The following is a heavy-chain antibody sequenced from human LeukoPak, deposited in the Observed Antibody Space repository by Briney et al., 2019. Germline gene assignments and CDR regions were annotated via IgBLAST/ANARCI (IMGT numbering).Heavy chain of an antibody. Sequence: GGSLRLSCVASGLTFSNNAMTWVRQAPGKGLEWVSSISGSGGDTYYADSVQGRSPISRDNSSNTLYLQMNSLRAEDTAIYYCASGFDSVVVGLYNWLDSWGQGTLVTVSS. J-gene: IGHJ5*01. D-gene: IGHD2-15*01. CDR3: ASGFDSVVVGLYNWLDS. V-gene: IGHV3-23*01. CDR1: GLTFSNNA. CDR2: ISGSGGDT.